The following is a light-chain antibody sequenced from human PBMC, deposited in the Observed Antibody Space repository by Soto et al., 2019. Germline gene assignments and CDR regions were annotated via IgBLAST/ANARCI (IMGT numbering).Light chain of an antibody. CDR1: SSDVGNNNH. J-gene: IGLJ3*02. CDR2: EVS. V-gene: IGLV2-14*01. Sequence: QSALTQPASVSGSPGQSIAISCSGTSSDVGNNNHVCWYQQNPGKAPKLMIFEVSNRPSGVSDRFSGSKSGNTASLTISGLQAEDEADYYCSSYTGSNTWVFGGGTKLTVL. CDR3: SSYTGSNTWV.